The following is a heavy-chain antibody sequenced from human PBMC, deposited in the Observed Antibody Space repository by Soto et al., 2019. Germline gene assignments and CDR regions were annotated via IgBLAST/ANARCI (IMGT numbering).Heavy chain of an antibody. V-gene: IGHV4-31*03. CDR2: TYYSGTT. D-gene: IGHD2-21*01. CDR1: GGSISSGGYY. J-gene: IGHJ6*02. CDR3: AASCVACGGFNYYGLDV. Sequence: PSETLSLTCTVSGGSISSGGYYWYWIRQHPGKGLEWIGYTYYSGTTYYNPSLKSRVTISVDTSKNQFSLKLSSVTAADTAVYYCAASCVACGGFNYYGLDVWGQATTVTVSS.